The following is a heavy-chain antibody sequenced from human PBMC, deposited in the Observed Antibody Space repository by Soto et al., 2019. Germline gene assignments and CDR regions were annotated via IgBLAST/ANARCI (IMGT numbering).Heavy chain of an antibody. CDR3: AKDFPPQATYYYDSSGDYHYYYGMDV. Sequence: PGGSLRLSCAAFGFTFSSYAMSWVRQAPGKGLEWVSAISGSGGSTYYADSVKGRFTISRDNSKNTLYLQMNSLRAEDTAVYYCAKDFPPQATYYYDSSGDYHYYYGMDVWGQGTTVTFSS. D-gene: IGHD3-22*01. CDR2: ISGSGGST. V-gene: IGHV3-23*01. J-gene: IGHJ6*02. CDR1: GFTFSSYA.